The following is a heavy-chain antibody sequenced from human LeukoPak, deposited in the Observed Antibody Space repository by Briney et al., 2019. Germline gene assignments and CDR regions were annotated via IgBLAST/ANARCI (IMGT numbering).Heavy chain of an antibody. V-gene: IGHV4-4*02. CDR1: GGSISSSNW. CDR2: IYHSGST. D-gene: IGHD2-21*01. J-gene: IGHJ6*03. Sequence: SGTLSLTCAVSGGSISSSNWRCWVRQPPGQGLEWIGEIYHSGSTNYNPSLKSRVTISVDKSKNQFSLKLSSVTAADTAVYYCARSHVPVGITYYYYMDVWGKGTTVTVSS. CDR3: ARSHVPVGITYYYYMDV.